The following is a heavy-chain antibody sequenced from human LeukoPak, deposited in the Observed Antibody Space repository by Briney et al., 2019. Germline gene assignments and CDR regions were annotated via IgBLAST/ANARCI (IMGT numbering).Heavy chain of an antibody. Sequence: GGSLRLSCAASGFTFSSYGMHWVRQAPGKGLEWVAFIRYDGSNKYYADSVKGRFTISRDNSKNTLYLQMNSLRAEDTAVYYCANPVGLRLYYFDYWGQGTLVTVSS. J-gene: IGHJ4*02. V-gene: IGHV3-30*02. CDR3: ANPVGLRLYYFDY. CDR2: IRYDGSNK. D-gene: IGHD5-12*01. CDR1: GFTFSSYG.